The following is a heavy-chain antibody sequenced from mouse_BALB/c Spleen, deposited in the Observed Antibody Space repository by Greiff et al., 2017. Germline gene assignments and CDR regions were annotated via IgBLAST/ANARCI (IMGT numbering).Heavy chain of an antibody. CDR3: ARTHYYGRGAMDY. Sequence: QVQLKESGAELAKPGASVKMSCKASGYTFTSYWMHWVKQRPGQGLEWIGYINPSTGYTEYNQKFKDKATLTADKSSSTAYMQLSSLTSEDSAVYYCARTHYYGRGAMDYWGQGTSVTVSS. J-gene: IGHJ4*01. CDR2: INPSTGYT. CDR1: GYTFTSYW. D-gene: IGHD1-2*01. V-gene: IGHV1-7*01.